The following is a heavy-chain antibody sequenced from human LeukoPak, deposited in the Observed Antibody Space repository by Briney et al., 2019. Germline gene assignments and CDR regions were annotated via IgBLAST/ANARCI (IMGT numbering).Heavy chain of an antibody. V-gene: IGHV1-2*02. J-gene: IGHJ4*02. CDR1: GYTFTGYF. Sequence: ASVKVSCKASGYTFTGYFMHWVRQAPGQGLEWMGWINPNSGDTNYAQKFRGRVTMTRDTSISTAYMELSSLRYDDTAVYYCASRGGSGKYDFDFWGQGTLVTVSS. D-gene: IGHD3-10*01. CDR3: ASRGGSGKYDFDF. CDR2: INPNSGDT.